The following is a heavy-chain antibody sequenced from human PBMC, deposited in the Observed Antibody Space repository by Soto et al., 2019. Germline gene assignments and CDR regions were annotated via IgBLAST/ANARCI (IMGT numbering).Heavy chain of an antibody. Sequence: QVQLQESGPGLVKPSETLSLTCTVSGGSISDYYWSWFRQAPGKGLDWIGYVYYSGNTNYNPSLQSRVNISVDTSKNQFSLNLSSVTAADTAVYYCARQAIDWGQGTLVTVYS. CDR3: ARQAID. CDR1: GGSISDYY. CDR2: VYYSGNT. V-gene: IGHV4-59*08. J-gene: IGHJ4*02.